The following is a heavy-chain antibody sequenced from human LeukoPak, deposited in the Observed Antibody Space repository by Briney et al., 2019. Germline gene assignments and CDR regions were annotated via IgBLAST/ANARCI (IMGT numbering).Heavy chain of an antibody. J-gene: IGHJ4*02. CDR3: ARAESEEYYYDSSGYWSY. D-gene: IGHD3-22*01. CDR2: IIPIFGTA. V-gene: IGHV1-69*06. Sequence: SVKVSFKASGGTFISYAISWVRQAPGQGLEWMGGIIPIFGTANYAQKFQGRVTITADKSTSTAYMELSSLRSEDTAVYYCARAESEEYYYDSSGYWSYWGQGTLVTVSS. CDR1: GGTFISYA.